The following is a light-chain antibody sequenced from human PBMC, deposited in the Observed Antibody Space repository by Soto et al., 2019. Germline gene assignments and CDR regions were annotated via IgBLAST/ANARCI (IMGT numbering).Light chain of an antibody. CDR1: SSDVGGYNY. V-gene: IGLV2-11*01. CDR2: DVS. CDR3: CAYARNALWV. Sequence: QSALTQPRSVSGSPGQSVTISCTGTSSDVGGYNYVSWYQQHPGKAPKLVIYDVSKWPSGVPDRFSGSKSGNTASLTISGLEDEDEADYACCAYARNALWVFGAGTKLTVL. J-gene: IGLJ3*02.